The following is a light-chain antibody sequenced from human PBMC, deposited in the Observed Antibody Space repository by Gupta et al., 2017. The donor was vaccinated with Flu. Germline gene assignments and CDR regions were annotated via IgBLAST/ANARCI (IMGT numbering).Light chain of an antibody. Sequence: SYELTQPPSVSVSPGQTASITCSGNKLGDQYACWYQQKPGQSPVLVIYQNSKRPSGIPARFSGSNSGNTATLTISGTQAMDEADYYCQAWDSGYVFGTGTKVTVL. CDR3: QAWDSGYV. CDR2: QNS. J-gene: IGLJ1*01. CDR1: KLGDQY. V-gene: IGLV3-1*01.